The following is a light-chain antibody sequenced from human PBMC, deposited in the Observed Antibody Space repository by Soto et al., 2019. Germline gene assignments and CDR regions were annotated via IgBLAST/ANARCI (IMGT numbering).Light chain of an antibody. CDR1: ISDVGSYDL. J-gene: IGLJ3*02. CDR2: EGS. V-gene: IGLV2-23*01. CDR3: CAYAGSRTPWV. Sequence: QSVLTQPASVSGSPGQSITISCTGTISDVGSYDLVSWYQQHPGKAPKLMIYEGSKRPSGVTSRFSGSKSGNTASLTISGLQAEDEADYYCCAYAGSRTPWVFGGGTKLTVL.